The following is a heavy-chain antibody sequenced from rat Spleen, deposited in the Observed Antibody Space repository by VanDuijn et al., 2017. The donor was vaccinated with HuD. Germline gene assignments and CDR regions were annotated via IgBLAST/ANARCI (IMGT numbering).Heavy chain of an antibody. CDR2: IKAKSNNYAT. J-gene: IGHJ2*01. V-gene: IGHV6-6*01. D-gene: IGHD1-12*02. CDR1: GFTFSTAW. CDR3: APYYYDGSYYLGY. Sequence: EVQVLESGGGLVQPGNSLKLSCATSGFTFSTAWMYWYRQFPEKRLEWVARIKAKSNNYATDYTESVKGRFTISRDDSKSSIYLQMNNLKEEDTAIYYCAPYYYDGSYYLGYWGQGVMVTVSS.